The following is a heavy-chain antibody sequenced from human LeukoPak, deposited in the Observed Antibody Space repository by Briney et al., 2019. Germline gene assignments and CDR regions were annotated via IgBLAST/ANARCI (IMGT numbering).Heavy chain of an antibody. CDR3: ARDQEAYCSSTSCYEYYYYMDV. J-gene: IGHJ6*03. CDR2: IYTSRST. Sequence: SEPLSLTCTVSGGSISSGSYYWSWIRQPAGKGLEWIGRIYTSRSTNYNPPLKSQVTISLDTSKNQFSLQLSSVTAADTAVYYCARDQEAYCSSTSCYEYYYYMDVWGKGTTVTISS. D-gene: IGHD2-2*01. V-gene: IGHV4-61*02. CDR1: GGSISSGSYY.